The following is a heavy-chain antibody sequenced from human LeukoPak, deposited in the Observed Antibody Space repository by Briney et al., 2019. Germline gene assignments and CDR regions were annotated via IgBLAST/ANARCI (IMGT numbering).Heavy chain of an antibody. CDR1: EFTFSSYN. J-gene: IGHJ4*02. V-gene: IGHV3-21*01. D-gene: IGHD3-3*01. CDR3: AREIFWSGYYSNLHFDY. CDR2: ISSSSSYI. Sequence: PGGSLRLSCVASEFTFSSYNMNWVRQAPGKGLEWVSSISSSSSYIYYADAVKGRFTISRDNAKNSLYLQMNSLRAEDTAVYYCAREIFWSGYYSNLHFDYWAGEPWSPSPQ.